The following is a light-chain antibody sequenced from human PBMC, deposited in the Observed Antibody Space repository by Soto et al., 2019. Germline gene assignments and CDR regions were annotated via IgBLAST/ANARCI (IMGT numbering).Light chain of an antibody. CDR2: QAS. Sequence: QMTQSPSSLSASVGDRVTITFQASQDISNYLNWYQQKPGKAPKVLIFQASNLETGVPSRFSGSGSGTDFTFTISSLQPEDIATYYCQQYDNLPLTFGGGTKVDI. J-gene: IGKJ4*01. V-gene: IGKV1-33*01. CDR3: QQYDNLPLT. CDR1: QDISNY.